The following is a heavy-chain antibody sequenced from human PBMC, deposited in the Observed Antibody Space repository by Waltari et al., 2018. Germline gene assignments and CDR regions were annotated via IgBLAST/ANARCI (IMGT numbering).Heavy chain of an antibody. Sequence: EVQLVESGGGLIQPGGSLRLSRAASGFTVSSNYMSWVRQAPGKGLEWVSVIYCGGSTYYSDSVKGRFSISRDKSKNTLYLQMNSLRAEDTAVYYCASTWVVGATKGLFDYWGQGTLVTVSS. D-gene: IGHD1-26*01. CDR3: ASTWVVGATKGLFDY. V-gene: IGHV3-53*01. CDR2: IYCGGST. J-gene: IGHJ4*02. CDR1: GFTVSSNY.